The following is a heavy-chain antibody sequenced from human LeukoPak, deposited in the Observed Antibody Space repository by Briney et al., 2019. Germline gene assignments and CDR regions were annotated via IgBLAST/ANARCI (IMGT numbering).Heavy chain of an antibody. J-gene: IGHJ4*02. CDR2: IYYSGST. D-gene: IGHD2-2*01. Sequence: PSETLSLTCTVSGGSISSYYWSWIRQPPGKGLEWIGDIYYSGSTNYNPSLKSRVTISVDTSKNQFSLKLSSVPAADTAVYYCARSGPRGYCSSTSCQFDYWGQGTLVTVSS. CDR3: ARSGPRGYCSSTSCQFDY. V-gene: IGHV4-59*08. CDR1: GGSISSYY.